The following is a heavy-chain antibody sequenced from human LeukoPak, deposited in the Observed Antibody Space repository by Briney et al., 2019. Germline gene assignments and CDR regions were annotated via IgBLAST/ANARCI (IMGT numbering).Heavy chain of an antibody. V-gene: IGHV4-39*07. CDR2: ICYDGST. D-gene: IGHD2-15*01. CDR3: AIRLCGGSCLLGGNWFDP. CDR1: GGSITRSSYY. Sequence: SETLSLTCSVSGGSITRSSYYWGWVRQPPGKTLEWIGNICYDGSTHFNPSLKSRLTISIDTSKNQFSLNLKSVTAADTAVYYCAIRLCGGSCLLGGNWFDPWGQGTLVTVSS. J-gene: IGHJ5*02.